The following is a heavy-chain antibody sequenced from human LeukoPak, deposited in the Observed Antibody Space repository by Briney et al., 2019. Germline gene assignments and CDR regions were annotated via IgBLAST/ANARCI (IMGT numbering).Heavy chain of an antibody. D-gene: IGHD2-2*01. CDR1: GGSISSSDYY. CDR3: ARVEYYAPRDDAFDI. V-gene: IGHV4-39*07. CDR2: INHSGST. J-gene: IGHJ3*02. Sequence: SETLSLTCTVSGGSISSSDYYWAWIRQPPGKGLEWIGEINHSGSTNYNPSLKSRVTISVDTSKNQFSLKLSSVTAADTAVYYCARVEYYAPRDDAFDIWGQGTMVTVSS.